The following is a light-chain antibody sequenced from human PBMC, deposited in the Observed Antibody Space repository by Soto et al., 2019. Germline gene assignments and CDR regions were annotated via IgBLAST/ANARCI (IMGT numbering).Light chain of an antibody. CDR3: QHYNNWPSWT. Sequence: EIVMTQSPATLSVSPGASAPLSCRASQSVSPNLAWYQQKPGQSPRLLIYGASTRATGIPARFSGSGSGTEFTLTISSLQSEDFAVYYCQHYNNWPSWTFGQGTKVEIK. CDR1: QSVSPN. CDR2: GAS. V-gene: IGKV3-15*01. J-gene: IGKJ1*01.